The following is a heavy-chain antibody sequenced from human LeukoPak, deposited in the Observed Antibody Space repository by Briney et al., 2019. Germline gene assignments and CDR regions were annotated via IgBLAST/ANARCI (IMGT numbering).Heavy chain of an antibody. V-gene: IGHV4-31*03. CDR1: GGSISSGGYY. CDR3: ASSYYYDRGPSFDY. CDR2: INHSGST. J-gene: IGHJ4*02. D-gene: IGHD3-22*01. Sequence: SETLSLTCTVSGGSISSGGYYWSWIRQHPGKGLEWIGEINHSGSTNYNPSLKSRVTISVDTSKNQFSLKLSSVTAADTAVYYCASSYYYDRGPSFDYWGQGTLVTVSS.